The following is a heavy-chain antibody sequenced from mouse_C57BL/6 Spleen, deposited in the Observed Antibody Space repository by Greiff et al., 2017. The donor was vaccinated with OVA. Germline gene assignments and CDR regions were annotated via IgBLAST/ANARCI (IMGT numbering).Heavy chain of an antibody. V-gene: IGHV3-6*01. CDR1: GYSITSGYY. CDR3: ARGWDY. Sequence: VQLKQSGPGLVKPSQSLSLTCSVTGYSITSGYYWNWIRQFPGNKLEWMGYISYDGSNNYNPSLKNRISITRDTSKNQFFLKLNSVTTEDTATYYCARGWDYWGQGTTLTVSS. CDR2: ISYDGSN. J-gene: IGHJ2*01. D-gene: IGHD2-3*01.